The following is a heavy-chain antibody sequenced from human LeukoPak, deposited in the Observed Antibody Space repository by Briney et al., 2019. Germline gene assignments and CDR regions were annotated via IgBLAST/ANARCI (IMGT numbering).Heavy chain of an antibody. Sequence: GASVKASCKASGYTFTDYHIHWVRQAPGQGLEWMGRINPNSGGTNYAQQFQGRVTMTRDTSISTAYMELNRLTSDDTVVYYCARSLGGSGSYVVGYWGQGTQVTVSS. CDR1: GYTFTDYH. CDR3: ARSLGGSGSYVVGY. CDR2: INPNSGGT. D-gene: IGHD3-10*01. J-gene: IGHJ4*02. V-gene: IGHV1-2*05.